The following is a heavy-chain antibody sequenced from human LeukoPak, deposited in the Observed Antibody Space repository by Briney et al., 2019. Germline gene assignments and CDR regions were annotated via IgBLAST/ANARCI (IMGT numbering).Heavy chain of an antibody. V-gene: IGHV1-18*01. Sequence: ASMKVSCKASGYTFTNYGISWVRQAPGQGLEWMGWITADNGNANYAQKFQGRVTMTADTSTSTAYMELRSLRSDDTAVYYCARALYCSSSNCYDGASDYWGQGTLVTVSS. J-gene: IGHJ4*02. CDR1: GYTFTNYG. D-gene: IGHD2-15*01. CDR3: ARALYCSSSNCYDGASDY. CDR2: ITADNGNA.